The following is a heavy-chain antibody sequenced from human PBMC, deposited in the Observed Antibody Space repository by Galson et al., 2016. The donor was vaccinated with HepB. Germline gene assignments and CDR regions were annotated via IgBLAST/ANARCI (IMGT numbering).Heavy chain of an antibody. CDR3: AKDRYDSSGARYDY. D-gene: IGHD3-22*01. Sequence: SLRLSCAASGFTFSNYAMSWGRQAPGKGLEWVSGISESGGTTYDTDSLKGRFTISRDNSRNMLFLQMTSMRAEDTAVYYCAKDRYDSSGARYDYWGQGTLVTVSS. CDR2: ISESGGTT. J-gene: IGHJ4*02. CDR1: GFTFSNYA. V-gene: IGHV3-23*01.